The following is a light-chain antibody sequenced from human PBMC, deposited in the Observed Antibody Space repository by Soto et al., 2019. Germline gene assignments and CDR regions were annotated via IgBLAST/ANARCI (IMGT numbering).Light chain of an antibody. CDR2: DVS. Sequence: DIEMTQSPSTLSASVGDRVTISCRASQSINSWLAWYQQKPGTAPKILIYDVSSLESGVPSRFSGSRSGTEFTLTISSLQPDDFATYYCQQYDSYPWTFGQGTKLEVK. CDR1: QSINSW. V-gene: IGKV1-5*01. CDR3: QQYDSYPWT. J-gene: IGKJ1*01.